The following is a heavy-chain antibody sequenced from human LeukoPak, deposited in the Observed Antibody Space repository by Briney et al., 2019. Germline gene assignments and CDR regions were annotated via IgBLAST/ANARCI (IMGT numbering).Heavy chain of an antibody. CDR3: ARDYLTRVGQYQLPTNWFDP. CDR2: INPNSGGT. J-gene: IGHJ5*02. CDR1: GYTFTVYY. V-gene: IGHV1-2*02. D-gene: IGHD2-2*01. Sequence: GASVKVSCKASGYTFTVYYMHGGRQAPGQGLEWMGWINPNSGGTNYAQKFQGRVTITRDTSISTAYMELSRMRSDDTAVYYSARDYLTRVGQYQLPTNWFDPWGQGTLVTVSS.